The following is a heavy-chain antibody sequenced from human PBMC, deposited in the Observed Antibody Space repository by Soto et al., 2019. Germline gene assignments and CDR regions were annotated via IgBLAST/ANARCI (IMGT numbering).Heavy chain of an antibody. CDR1: GFTFSSYG. D-gene: IGHD3-3*01. Sequence: QVQLVESGGGVVQPGRSLRLSCAASGFTFSSYGMHWVRQAPGKGLEWVAVIWYDGSNKYYADSVKGRFTISRDNSKNTLYLQMNSLRAEDTAVYSCARDTNYDFWSGLSYGMDVWGQGTTVTVSS. V-gene: IGHV3-33*01. J-gene: IGHJ6*02. CDR2: IWYDGSNK. CDR3: ARDTNYDFWSGLSYGMDV.